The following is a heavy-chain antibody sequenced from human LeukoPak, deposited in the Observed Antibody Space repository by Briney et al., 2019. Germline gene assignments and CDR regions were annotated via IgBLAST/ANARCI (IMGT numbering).Heavy chain of an antibody. Sequence: GGSLILSCAGSGSTFRSYSMNWVRQAPGKGLEWVSSISSSSSYIYYADSVKGRFTISRDNAKNSLYLQMNSLRAEDTAVYYCARVTGYFFDYWGQGTLVTVSS. D-gene: IGHD3-3*01. CDR3: ARVTGYFFDY. J-gene: IGHJ4*02. V-gene: IGHV3-21*01. CDR1: GSTFRSYS. CDR2: ISSSSSYI.